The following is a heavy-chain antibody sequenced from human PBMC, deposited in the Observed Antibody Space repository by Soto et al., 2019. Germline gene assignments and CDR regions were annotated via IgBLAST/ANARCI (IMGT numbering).Heavy chain of an antibody. Sequence: QVQLVQSGAEVKKPGSSVKVSCKASGGTFSSYTISWVRQAPGQGLEWMGRIIPILGIANYAQKFQGRVTISADKSTSTAYMELSSLGSEDTAVYYCARDLMECSGGSCYSTTNDYWGQGTLVTVSS. V-gene: IGHV1-69*08. CDR3: ARDLMECSGGSCYSTTNDY. CDR2: IIPILGIA. D-gene: IGHD2-15*01. J-gene: IGHJ4*02. CDR1: GGTFSSYT.